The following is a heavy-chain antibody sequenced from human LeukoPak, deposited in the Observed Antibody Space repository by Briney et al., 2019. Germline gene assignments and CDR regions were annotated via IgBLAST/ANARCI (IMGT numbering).Heavy chain of an antibody. Sequence: PGGSLRLSCVASGFTFSTYAMHWVRQAPGRGLEWVAVILYDGNNKYYAASVKGRFTISRDNSKNTLYLQMNSLRAEDTAVYYCARGRKYSYGTYYYGLDVWGQGTTVTVCS. V-gene: IGHV3-30-3*01. J-gene: IGHJ6*02. CDR3: ARGRKYSYGTYYYGLDV. CDR2: ILYDGNNK. D-gene: IGHD5-18*01. CDR1: GFTFSTYA.